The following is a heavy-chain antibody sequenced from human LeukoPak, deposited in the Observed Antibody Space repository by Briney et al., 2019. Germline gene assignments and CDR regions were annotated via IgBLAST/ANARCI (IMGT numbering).Heavy chain of an antibody. D-gene: IGHD3-10*01. J-gene: IGHJ6*03. CDR1: GFTFSSYG. Sequence: QPGGSLRLSCAASGFTFSSYGMHWVRQAPGKGLEWVAFIRYDGSDKYYADSVKGRFTISRDNSKNTLSLQMNSLRPEDTAVYYCTRAGGLVRGVHYYYYMDVWGKGTTVTISS. CDR3: TRAGGLVRGVHYYYYMDV. V-gene: IGHV3-30*02. CDR2: IRYDGSDK.